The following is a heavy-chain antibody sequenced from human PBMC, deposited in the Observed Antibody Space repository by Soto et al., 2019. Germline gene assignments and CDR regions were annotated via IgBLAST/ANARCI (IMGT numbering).Heavy chain of an antibody. D-gene: IGHD4-17*01. V-gene: IGHV3-30-3*01. CDR2: ISYDGSNK. Sequence: QVQLVESGGGVVQPGRSLRLSCAASGFTFSSYAMHWVRQAPGKGLEWVAVISYDGSNKYYADSVKGRFTISRDNSKNTLYLQMNSLRAEDTAVYYCARVLGSVYGGNSRGNYFDYWGQGTLVTVSS. CDR1: GFTFSSYA. J-gene: IGHJ4*02. CDR3: ARVLGSVYGGNSRGNYFDY.